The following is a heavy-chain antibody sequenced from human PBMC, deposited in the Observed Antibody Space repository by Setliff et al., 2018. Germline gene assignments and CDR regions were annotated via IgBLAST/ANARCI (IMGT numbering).Heavy chain of an antibody. Sequence: AASVKVSCKASGYTFTDYAMHWVRQAPGQRLEWMGWINPGNGNTKYSQKFQGRVTITRDTSASTAYMGLSSLRSEDTAVYYCARDKGYDSSGYYFYYYYYMDVWGKGTTVTVSS. J-gene: IGHJ6*03. D-gene: IGHD3-22*01. CDR1: GYTFTDYA. CDR2: INPGNGNT. CDR3: ARDKGYDSSGYYFYYYYYMDV. V-gene: IGHV1-3*01.